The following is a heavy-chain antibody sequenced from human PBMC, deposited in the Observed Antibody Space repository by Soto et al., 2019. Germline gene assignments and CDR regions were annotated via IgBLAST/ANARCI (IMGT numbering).Heavy chain of an antibody. J-gene: IGHJ4*02. V-gene: IGHV4-34*01. CDR1: GGSFSGYY. CDR3: ARASLVTIVVVPAARFDY. D-gene: IGHD2-2*01. CDR2: INHSGST. Sequence: SETLSLTCAVYGGSFSGYYWSWIRQPPGKGLEWIGEINHSGSTNYNPSLKSRVTISVDTSKNQFSLKLSSVTAADTAVYYCARASLVTIVVVPAARFDYWGQGTLVTVSS.